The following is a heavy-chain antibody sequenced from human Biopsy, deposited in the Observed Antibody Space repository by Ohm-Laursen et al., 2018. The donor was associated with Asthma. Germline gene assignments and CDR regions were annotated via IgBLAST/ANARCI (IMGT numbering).Heavy chain of an antibody. D-gene: IGHD2-21*02. CDR1: GFTFDNYT. CDR2: ISYDGRNT. V-gene: IGHV3-30*04. Sequence: SLRLSCAASGFTFDNYTMHWVRQAPGKGLEWVTIISYDGRNTYYADSVEGRFTISRDNSKNTLFLQMSSLRPEDTAVYYCARGGLHYYEYYGMGVWGQGTTVTVS. CDR3: ARGGLHYYEYYGMGV. J-gene: IGHJ6*02.